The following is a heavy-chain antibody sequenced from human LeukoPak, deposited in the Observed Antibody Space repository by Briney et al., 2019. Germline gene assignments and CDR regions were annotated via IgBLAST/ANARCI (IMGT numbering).Heavy chain of an antibody. CDR2: IYYSGST. J-gene: IGHJ5*02. CDR3: ARSVVRSSTSPINNWFGP. CDR1: GGSISSYY. D-gene: IGHD2-2*01. V-gene: IGHV4-59*01. Sequence: SETLSLTCTVSGGSISSYYWSWIRQPPGKGLEWIGYIYYSGSTNYNPSLKSRVTISVDTSKNQFSLKLSFVTAADTAVYYCARSVVRSSTSPINNWFGPWGQGTLVTVSS.